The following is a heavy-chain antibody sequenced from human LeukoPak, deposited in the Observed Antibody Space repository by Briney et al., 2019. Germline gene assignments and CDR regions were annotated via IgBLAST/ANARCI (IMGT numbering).Heavy chain of an antibody. D-gene: IGHD1-14*01. V-gene: IGHV6-1*01. CDR2: TYYRSKWYN. CDR3: ARGPEAVEI. Sequence: SQTLSLTCALSGDGVSRDSAAWNWIRQSPSRGLEWLGRTYYRSKWYNDYAVSVKSRITVNPDTTKNQFSLQLNSVTPEDTAVYYCARGPEAVEIWGQGTMVTVSS. CDR1: GDGVSRDSAA. J-gene: IGHJ3*02.